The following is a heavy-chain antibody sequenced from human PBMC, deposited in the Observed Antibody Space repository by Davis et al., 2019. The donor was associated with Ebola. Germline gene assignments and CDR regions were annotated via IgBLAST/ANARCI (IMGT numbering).Heavy chain of an antibody. CDR3: ARVDRGYCSSTSCLKQLMMYNWFDP. Sequence: ASVKVSCKASGYTFTGYYMHWVRQAPGQGLEWMGIINPSGGSTSYAQKLQGRVTMTTDTSTSTAYMELRSLRSDDTAVYYCARVDRGYCSSTSCLKQLMMYNWFDPWGQGTLVTVSS. D-gene: IGHD2-2*01. V-gene: IGHV1-46*01. J-gene: IGHJ5*02. CDR1: GYTFTGYY. CDR2: INPSGGST.